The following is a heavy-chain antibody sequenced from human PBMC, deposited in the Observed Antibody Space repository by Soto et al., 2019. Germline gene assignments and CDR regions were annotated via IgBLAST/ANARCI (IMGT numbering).Heavy chain of an antibody. CDR2: INPDGSTT. J-gene: IGHJ4*02. Sequence: EVQLVESGGGLVQPGGSLRLSCVASGFTFSTYWMHWVRQAPGKGLVWVSRINPDGSTTNYADSVRGRFTISRDNSKXXXXXXXXSLRAEDTAVYYCAGSYYAPSYWGQGTLVTVSS. D-gene: IGHD2-15*01. V-gene: IGHV3-74*01. CDR3: AGSYYAPSY. CDR1: GFTFSTYW.